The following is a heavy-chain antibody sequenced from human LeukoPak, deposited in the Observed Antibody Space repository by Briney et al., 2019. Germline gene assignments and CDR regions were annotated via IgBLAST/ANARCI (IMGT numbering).Heavy chain of an antibody. J-gene: IGHJ4*02. D-gene: IGHD6-13*01. CDR3: ARHFSSSYFDY. V-gene: IGHV4-59*08. CDR2: IYYSGST. Sequence: PSETLSLTCTVSGGSISSYYWSWIRQPPGKGLEWIGYIYYSGSTNYNPSLKSRVTISVDTSKNQFSLKLSSVTAADTAVYYCARHFSSSYFDYWGLGTLVTVSS. CDR1: GGSISSYY.